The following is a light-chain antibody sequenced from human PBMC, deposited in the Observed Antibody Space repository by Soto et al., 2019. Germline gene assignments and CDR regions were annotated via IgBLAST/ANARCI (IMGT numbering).Light chain of an antibody. J-gene: IGLJ2*01. V-gene: IGLV1-36*01. CDR2: YND. Sequence: QSALTQPPSVSEAPRQRVTISCSGSSSSIGNNAVNWYQQLPGKAPKLLIYYNDLLPSGVSDRFSGSKSGTSASLAISGLQSEDEAHYYCATWDDRLNGVVFGGGTKLTVL. CDR3: ATWDDRLNGVV. CDR1: SSSIGNNA.